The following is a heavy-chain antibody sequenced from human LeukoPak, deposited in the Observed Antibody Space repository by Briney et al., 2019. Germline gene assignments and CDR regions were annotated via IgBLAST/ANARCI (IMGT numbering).Heavy chain of an antibody. Sequence: SETLSLTCTVSGGSITSYSWSWIRQPPGKGLEWIGYMYHSGSTYYNPSLKSRVTISVDRSKNQFSLKLSSVTAADTAVYYCARAAPYGSGRNWFDPWGQGTLVTVSS. J-gene: IGHJ5*02. D-gene: IGHD3-10*01. CDR2: MYHSGST. V-gene: IGHV4-30-2*01. CDR1: GGSITSYS. CDR3: ARAAPYGSGRNWFDP.